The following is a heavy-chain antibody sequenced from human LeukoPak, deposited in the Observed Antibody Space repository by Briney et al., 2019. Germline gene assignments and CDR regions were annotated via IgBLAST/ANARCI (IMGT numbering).Heavy chain of an antibody. CDR2: IYYSGST. D-gene: IGHD2-2*01. V-gene: IGHV4-39*07. Sequence: SETLSLTCTVSGGSISSSSYYWGWIRQPPGKGLEWIGSIYYSGSTYYNPSLKSRVTISVDTSKNQFSLKLSSVTAADAAVYYCARRAVPEYYFDYWGQGTLVTVSS. CDR3: ARRAVPEYYFDY. CDR1: GGSISSSSYY. J-gene: IGHJ4*02.